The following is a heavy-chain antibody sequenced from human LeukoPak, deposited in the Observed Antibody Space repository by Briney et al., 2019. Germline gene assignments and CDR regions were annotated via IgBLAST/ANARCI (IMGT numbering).Heavy chain of an antibody. D-gene: IGHD5-18*01. CDR2: ISGSGGST. Sequence: GGSLRLSCAASGFTFSSYAMSWVRQAPGKGLEWVSAISGSGGSTYYADSVKGRFTISRDNSKNTLYLQMNSLRAEDTAVYYCARTDTAMVNHYWGQGTLVTVSS. V-gene: IGHV3-23*01. CDR3: ARTDTAMVNHY. CDR1: GFTFSSYA. J-gene: IGHJ4*02.